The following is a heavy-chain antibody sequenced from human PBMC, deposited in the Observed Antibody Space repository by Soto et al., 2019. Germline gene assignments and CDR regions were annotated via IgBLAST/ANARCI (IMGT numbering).Heavy chain of an antibody. CDR1: GGSINSVDYY. CDR2: TSYFGTT. J-gene: IGHJ4*02. D-gene: IGHD5-18*01. V-gene: IGHV4-30-4*01. CDR3: ARVQRDTAMGHFDY. Sequence: QVQLQESGPGLVKPSQTLSLICSVSGGSINSVDYYWSWIRQTPGKGLEWIGYTSYFGTTDYMPSLKSRVTMSVVTSKNQFSLKLSSVTAADTAVYYCARVQRDTAMGHFDYWGQGTLVVVSS.